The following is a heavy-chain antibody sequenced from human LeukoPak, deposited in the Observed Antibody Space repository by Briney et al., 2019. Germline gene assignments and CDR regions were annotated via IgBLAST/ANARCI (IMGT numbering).Heavy chain of an antibody. D-gene: IGHD3-9*01. CDR2: IKEDGSEK. V-gene: IGHV3-7*01. CDR3: ARDPRDYDILTGYMNWYFDL. J-gene: IGHJ2*01. Sequence: GGSLRLSCAASGFTFSSYWMSWVRQAPGKGLEWVANIKEDGSEKYYVDSVKGRFTISRDNAKNSLYLQMNSLRAEDTAVYYCARDPRDYDILTGYMNWYFDLWGRGTLVTVSS. CDR1: GFTFSSYW.